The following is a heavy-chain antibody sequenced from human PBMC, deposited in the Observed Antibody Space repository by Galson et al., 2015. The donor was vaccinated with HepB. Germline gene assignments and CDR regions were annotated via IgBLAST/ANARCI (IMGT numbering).Heavy chain of an antibody. CDR2: ISAYNCDT. CDR3: SRVEDYDFWSGYYPGIVDD. J-gene: IGHJ4*02. D-gene: IGHD3-3*01. CDR1: SFTFTSYG. Sequence: SVRLSCTASSFTFTSYGISWVRQAPGQGLEWMGWISAYNCDTNYAQTLQGKVTMTTDTSTTTAYMQLRSLRSDDTAVYYCSRVEDYDFWSGYYPGIVDDWGQGTLVTVSS. V-gene: IGHV1-18*04.